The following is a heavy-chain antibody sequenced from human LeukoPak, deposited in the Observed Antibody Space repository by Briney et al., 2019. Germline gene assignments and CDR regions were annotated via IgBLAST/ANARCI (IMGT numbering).Heavy chain of an antibody. CDR2: INHSGST. CDR3: GSGRYSYGYALDY. V-gene: IGHV4-34*01. D-gene: IGHD5-18*01. CDR1: GGSFSGYY. Sequence: NPSETLSLTCAVYGGSFSGYYWSWIRQPPGKGLEWIGEINHSGSTNYNPSLKSRVTISVDTSKNQFSLKLSSVTAADTAVYYCGSGRYSYGYALDYWGQGTLVTVSS. J-gene: IGHJ4*02.